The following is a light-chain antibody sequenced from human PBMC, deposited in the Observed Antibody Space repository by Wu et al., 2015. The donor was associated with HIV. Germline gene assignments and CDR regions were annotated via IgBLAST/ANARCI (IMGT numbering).Light chain of an antibody. J-gene: IGKJ5*01. CDR2: ETS. Sequence: LLTQSPGTLSASIGQGITLSCRATSDISQAISSAYVAWYQHKPGQPPRLLIYETSKRADGVPDRFDGGGSATDFTLTIARVEPEDFAIYFCQQYGHPPITFGQGTRLESK. CDR3: QQYGHPPIT. CDR1: QAISSAY. V-gene: IGKV3-20*01.